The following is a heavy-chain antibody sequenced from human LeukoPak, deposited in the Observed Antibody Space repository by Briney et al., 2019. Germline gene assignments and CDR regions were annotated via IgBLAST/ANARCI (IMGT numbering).Heavy chain of an antibody. CDR1: GYTLTELS. D-gene: IGHD6-13*01. CDR2: FDPEDGET. Sequence: GASVKVSCKVSGYTLTELSMHWVRQAPGKGLEWMGGFDPEDGETIYAQKFQGRVTMTEHTSTDTAYMELSSLRSEDTAVYYCATGDSSWDEYFQHWGQGTLVTVSS. J-gene: IGHJ1*01. CDR3: ATGDSSWDEYFQH. V-gene: IGHV1-24*01.